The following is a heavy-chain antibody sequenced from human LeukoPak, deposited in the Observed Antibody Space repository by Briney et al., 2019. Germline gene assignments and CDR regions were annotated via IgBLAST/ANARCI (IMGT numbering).Heavy chain of an antibody. D-gene: IGHD3-10*02. J-gene: IGHJ6*04. CDR2: ISGSASST. Sequence: GGSLRLSCAASGFTFSSYAMSWVRQAPGKGLEWVSAISGSASSTYHADSVKGRFTISRDNSKNTLYLQMNSLRAEDTAVYYCAELGITMIGGVWGKGTTVTISS. CDR1: GFTFSSYA. V-gene: IGHV3-23*01. CDR3: AELGITMIGGV.